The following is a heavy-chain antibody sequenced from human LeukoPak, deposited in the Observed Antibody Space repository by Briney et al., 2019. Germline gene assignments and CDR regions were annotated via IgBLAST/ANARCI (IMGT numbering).Heavy chain of an antibody. J-gene: IGHJ4*02. CDR2: INPSGGST. Sequence: ASVKVSCKASGYTFTSYYMHWVRQAPGQGLEWMGIINPSGGSTSYAQKFQGRVTMTRDMSTSTVYMELSSLRSEDTAVYYCASNTILTGYYLGAFNYWGQGTLVTVSS. CDR1: GYTFTSYY. D-gene: IGHD3-9*01. CDR3: ASNTILTGYYLGAFNY. V-gene: IGHV1-46*01.